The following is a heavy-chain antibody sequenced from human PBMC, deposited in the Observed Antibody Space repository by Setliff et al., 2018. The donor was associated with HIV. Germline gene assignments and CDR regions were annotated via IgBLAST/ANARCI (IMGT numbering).Heavy chain of an antibody. CDR1: GFSLTTSGVC. D-gene: IGHD1-1*01. V-gene: IGHV2-70*17. CDR2: IDWDDDI. J-gene: IGHJ4*02. Sequence: SGPTLVNPPQTLTLTCTFSGFSLTTSGVCVSWIRQPPGKALEWLGRIDWDDDIFYDTSLRSRITISKDTSRDQVVLRMTNMDPVDTATYFCAYSGRQLRGPYFDFWGQGTPVTVSS. CDR3: AYSGRQLRGPYFDF.